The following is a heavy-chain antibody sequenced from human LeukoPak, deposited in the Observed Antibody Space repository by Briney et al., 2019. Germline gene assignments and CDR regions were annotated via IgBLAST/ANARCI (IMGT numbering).Heavy chain of an antibody. CDR3: AKRVSGAMTGMDV. V-gene: IGHV3-23*01. D-gene: IGHD6-6*01. CDR2: ITSSGGET. Sequence: GGSLRLSCAASGFTYSTYWMSWVRQAPGKGLEWVSLITSSGGETFYEDSVKGRFTISRDNSKKTLYLEMNSLRGEDTAVYYCAKRVSGAMTGMDVWGQGTTVTVSS. J-gene: IGHJ6*02. CDR1: GFTYSTYW.